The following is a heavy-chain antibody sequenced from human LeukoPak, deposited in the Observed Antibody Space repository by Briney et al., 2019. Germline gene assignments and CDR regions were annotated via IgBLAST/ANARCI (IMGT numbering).Heavy chain of an antibody. J-gene: IGHJ6*02. V-gene: IGHV4-59*01. CDR2: IYYSGST. D-gene: IGHD2-2*01. CDR3: ARDHVAYCSSTSCPMYYYYYGMDV. Sequence: SETLSLTCTVSGGSISSYYWSWIRQPPGKGLEWIGYIYYSGSTNYNPSLKSRVTISVDTSKSQFSLKLSSVTAADTAVYYCARDHVAYCSSTSCPMYYYYYGMDVWGQGTTVTVSS. CDR1: GGSISSYY.